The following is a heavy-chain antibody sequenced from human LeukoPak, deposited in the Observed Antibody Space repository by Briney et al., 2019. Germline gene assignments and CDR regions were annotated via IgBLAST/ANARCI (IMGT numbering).Heavy chain of an antibody. CDR3: ARDLEAANTYYFDY. Sequence: PGGSRTPSAAASVFPASSSYMSGSRRPPGRGLGWVSIISSAGTPYYADSVKGRFTISRDNPKNTVYLQVKSLRDEDTAVYYCARDLEAANTYYFDYWGQGTMVTVSS. D-gene: IGHD6-13*01. V-gene: IGHV3-66*01. CDR1: VFPASSSY. J-gene: IGHJ4*02. CDR2: ISSAGTP.